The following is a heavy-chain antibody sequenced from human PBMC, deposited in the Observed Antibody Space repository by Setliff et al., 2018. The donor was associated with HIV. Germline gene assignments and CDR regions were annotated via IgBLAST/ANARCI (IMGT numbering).Heavy chain of an antibody. CDR2: IYYSGST. CDR3: ARARSDWYNVRPYYFDL. V-gene: IGHV4-38-2*02. CDR1: GYSISSGYY. Sequence: PSETLSLTCTVSGYSISSGYYWGWIRQPPGKGLEWIGSIYYSGSTYYNPSLKSRVTISVDTSKNQFSLTLSSVTAADTAVYYCARARSDWYNVRPYYFDLWGQGTPVTVSS. D-gene: IGHD6-19*01. J-gene: IGHJ4*02.